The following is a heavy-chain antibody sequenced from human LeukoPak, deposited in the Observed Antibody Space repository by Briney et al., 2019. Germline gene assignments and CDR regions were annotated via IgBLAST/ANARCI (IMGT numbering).Heavy chain of an antibody. Sequence: PSETLSLTCKVSGYPIGLDYYWVWIRQAPGRGLQWIGGFHRGRIQYNSALKSRVTISIDSSKNQFSLRMWPVTAADTAFYFCARAGIAAAGTEDYWGQGTLVTVSS. CDR3: ARAGIAAAGTEDY. J-gene: IGHJ4*02. CDR1: GYPIGLDYY. V-gene: IGHV4-38-2*02. CDR2: FHRGRI. D-gene: IGHD6-13*01.